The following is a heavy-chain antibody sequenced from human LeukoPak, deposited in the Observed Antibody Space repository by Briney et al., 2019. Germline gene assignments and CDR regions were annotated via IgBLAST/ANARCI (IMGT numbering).Heavy chain of an antibody. CDR1: GFTLSNAW. V-gene: IGHV3-15*01. CDR2: IKSKTDGGIT. CDR3: AKHVSGSLFYFDY. D-gene: IGHD3-10*01. J-gene: IGHJ4*02. Sequence: PGGSLRLSCAASGFTLSNAWMSWVRQAPGKGLEWVGRIKSKTDGGITDYAAPVRGRFTISRDDSIDTLYLQMNSLGAEDTAVYYCAKHVSGSLFYFDYWGQRTLVTVSS.